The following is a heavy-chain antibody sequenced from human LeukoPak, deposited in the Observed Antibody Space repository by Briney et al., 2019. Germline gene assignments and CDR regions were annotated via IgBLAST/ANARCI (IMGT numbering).Heavy chain of an antibody. D-gene: IGHD5-12*01. CDR3: ARDGGYSGYDYLFDY. Sequence: GGSLRLSCAASGFTFSSYSMNWVRQAPGKGLEWVSSISSSSYIYYADSVKGRFTISRDNAKNSLYLQMNSLRAEDTAVYCCARDGGYSGYDYLFDYWGQGTLVTVSS. CDR2: ISSSSYI. J-gene: IGHJ4*02. V-gene: IGHV3-21*01. CDR1: GFTFSSYS.